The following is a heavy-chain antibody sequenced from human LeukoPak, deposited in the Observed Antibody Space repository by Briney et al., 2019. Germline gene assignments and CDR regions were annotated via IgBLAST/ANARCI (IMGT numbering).Heavy chain of an antibody. J-gene: IGHJ5*02. CDR2: IHYSGYT. CDR3: ASDGGGNWFDP. D-gene: IGHD3-16*01. CDR1: GCSIGSLY. Sequence: SETLSLTCTVSGCSIGSLYWSWIRQSPGKGLEWIGYIHYSGYTYHNPSLTGRLTISVDVSRNQFSLRLTSVTAADTAIYYCASDGGGNWFDPWGQGTLVTVSS. V-gene: IGHV4-59*01.